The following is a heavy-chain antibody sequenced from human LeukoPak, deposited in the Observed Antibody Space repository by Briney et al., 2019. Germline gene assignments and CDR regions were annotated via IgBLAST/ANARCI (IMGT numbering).Heavy chain of an antibody. CDR2: INPNSGGT. Sequence: ASVKVSCKASAYTFTGYFIHWVRQAPGQGLEWMGWINPNSGGTNYAQKFQGRVTMTRDTSISTAYMELSRLRSDDTPVYYCARSRVVRPTTDAFDIWGQGTMVTVSS. J-gene: IGHJ3*02. D-gene: IGHD1-1*01. CDR3: ARSRVVRPTTDAFDI. CDR1: AYTFTGYF. V-gene: IGHV1-2*02.